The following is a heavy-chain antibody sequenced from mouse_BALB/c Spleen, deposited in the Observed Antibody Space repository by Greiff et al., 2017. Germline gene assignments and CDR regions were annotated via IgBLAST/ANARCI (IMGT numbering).Heavy chain of an antibody. CDR2: IYPGDGDT. Sequence: VQLQQSGAELARPGASVKLSCKASGYTFTSYWMQWVKQRPGQGLEWIGAIYPGDGDTRYTQKFKGKATLTADKSSSTAYMQLSSLASEDSAVYYCARKDGYGGGYLDVWGAGTTVTVSS. CDR3: ARKDGYGGGYLDV. J-gene: IGHJ1*01. D-gene: IGHD2-2*01. V-gene: IGHV1-87*01. CDR1: GYTFTSYW.